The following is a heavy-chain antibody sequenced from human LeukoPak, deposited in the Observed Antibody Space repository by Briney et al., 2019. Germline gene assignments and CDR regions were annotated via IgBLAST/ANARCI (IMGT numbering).Heavy chain of an antibody. J-gene: IGHJ6*03. CDR1: GFTFSSYW. CDR3: ARGGESSSWYGMVSYYYYMDV. V-gene: IGHV3-7*01. CDR2: IKQDGSEK. D-gene: IGHD6-13*01. Sequence: GGSLRLSCAASGFTFSSYWMSWVRQAPGKGLEWVANIKQDGSEKYYVDSVKGRFTISRDNAKNSLYLQMNSLRAEDTAVYYCARGGESSSWYGMVSYYYYMDVWGKGTTVTVSS.